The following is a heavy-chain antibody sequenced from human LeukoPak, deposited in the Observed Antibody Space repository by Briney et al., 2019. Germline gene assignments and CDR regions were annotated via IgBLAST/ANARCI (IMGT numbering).Heavy chain of an antibody. CDR3: ARGGRGSAAVVAPRSFDI. CDR1: GFTVSSTH. CDR2: TYTGGNS. D-gene: IGHD3-22*01. V-gene: IGHV3-53*01. J-gene: IGHJ3*02. Sequence: GGSLRLSCEASGFTVSSTHMVWVRQAPGKGLEWVSVTYTGGNSYYAGSVQGRFIISRDISKNTLYLQMNNLRAEDSALYYCARGGRGSAAVVAPRSFDIWGQGTMVTVSS.